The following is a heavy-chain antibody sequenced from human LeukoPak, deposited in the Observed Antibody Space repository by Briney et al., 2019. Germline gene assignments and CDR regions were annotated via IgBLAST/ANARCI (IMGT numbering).Heavy chain of an antibody. CDR3: AIPSFENDYFQH. J-gene: IGHJ1*01. CDR2: IRYDGTYK. CDR1: GFTFSSYA. Sequence: GGSLRLSCAASGFTFSSYAMHWVRQAPGKGLEWVAFIRYDGTYKTYADSVKGRFTISRDSSKSTLYLQVNGLRAEDTAVYYCAIPSFENDYFQHWGQGTLVTVSS. V-gene: IGHV3-30*02. D-gene: IGHD2-2*01.